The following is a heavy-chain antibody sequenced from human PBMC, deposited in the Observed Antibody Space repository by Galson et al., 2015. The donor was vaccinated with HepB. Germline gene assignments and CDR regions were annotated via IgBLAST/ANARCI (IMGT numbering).Heavy chain of an antibody. CDR1: GFTFSSYG. V-gene: IGHV3-23*01. CDR2: ISASGGST. CDR3: ARDGYSSTQIYYFDY. J-gene: IGHJ4*02. Sequence: SLRLSCAASGFTFSSYGMNWVRQAPGKGLEWVSGISASGGSTFYADSVKGRFTISRDNSKGTLYLQMNSLRVEDTAVYYCARDGYSSTQIYYFDYWGQGTLVTVSS. D-gene: IGHD2-2*01.